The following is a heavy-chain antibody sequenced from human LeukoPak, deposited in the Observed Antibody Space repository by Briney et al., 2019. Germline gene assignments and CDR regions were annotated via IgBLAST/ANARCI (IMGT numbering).Heavy chain of an antibody. CDR2: INPSGGST. D-gene: IGHD3-10*01. Sequence: ASVKVSCKASGYTFTSYYMHWVRQAPGQGLEWMGIINPSGGSTSYAQKFQGRVTMTRDTSTSTVYMELSSLRSEDTAVYYCARDYDGSGSYPLYWFDPWGQGTLVTVSS. J-gene: IGHJ5*02. CDR3: ARDYDGSGSYPLYWFDP. CDR1: GYTFTSYY. V-gene: IGHV1-46*01.